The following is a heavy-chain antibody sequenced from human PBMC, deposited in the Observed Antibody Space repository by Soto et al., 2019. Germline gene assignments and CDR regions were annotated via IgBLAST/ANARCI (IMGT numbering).Heavy chain of an antibody. J-gene: IGHJ6*02. V-gene: IGHV3-20*04. CDR1: GFTFDDYG. D-gene: IGHD1-26*01. CDR2: INWNGGST. CDR3: ARDLGDRYRVYYYGMDV. Sequence: GGSLRLSCAASGFTFDDYGMSWVRQAPGKGLEWVSGINWNGGSTGYADSVKGRFTISRDNAKNSLYLQMNSLRAEDTALYYCARDLGDRYRVYYYGMDVWGQGTTVTVSS.